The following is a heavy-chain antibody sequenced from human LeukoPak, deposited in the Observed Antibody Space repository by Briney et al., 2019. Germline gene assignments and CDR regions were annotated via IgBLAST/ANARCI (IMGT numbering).Heavy chain of an antibody. V-gene: IGHV3-23*01. Sequence: GVSLRLSCAASGFTFSSYGMSWVRQAPGKGLEWVSGISGSTGSTDYADSVKGRFTISRDNSKNTLYLQMNSLRAEDTAVYYCARGGSIVAAGFDYWGQGTQVTVSS. D-gene: IGHD6-13*01. CDR1: GFTFSSYG. J-gene: IGHJ4*02. CDR3: ARGGSIVAAGFDY. CDR2: ISGSTGST.